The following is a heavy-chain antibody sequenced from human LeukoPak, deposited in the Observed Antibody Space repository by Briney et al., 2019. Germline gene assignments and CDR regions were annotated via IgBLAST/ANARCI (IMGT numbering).Heavy chain of an antibody. D-gene: IGHD1-1*01. CDR1: GFTFRDYY. Sequence: AGGSLRLFCAASGFTFRDYYMSWVRQAPGKGLEWISSISSSGSNTNYADSVKGRFTISRDNAKNSLYLQMNSLRAEDTAVYFCARGGFRWIDYWGQGTLVTVSS. V-gene: IGHV3-11*05. CDR3: ARGGFRWIDY. J-gene: IGHJ4*02. CDR2: ISSSGSNT.